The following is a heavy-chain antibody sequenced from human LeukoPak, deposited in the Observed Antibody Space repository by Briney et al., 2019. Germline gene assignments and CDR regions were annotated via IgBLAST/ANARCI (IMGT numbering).Heavy chain of an antibody. CDR1: GYTFTSYG. V-gene: IGHV1-18*01. CDR2: ISAYNGNT. CDR3: ARHIVVVTAPYYFDY. J-gene: IGHJ4*02. Sequence: ASVKVSCKASGYTFTSYGISWVRQAPGQGLEWMGWISAYNGNTNYAQKLQGRVTMNTDTSTSTAYMELRSLRSDDTAVYYCARHIVVVTAPYYFDYWGQGTLVTVSS. D-gene: IGHD2-21*02.